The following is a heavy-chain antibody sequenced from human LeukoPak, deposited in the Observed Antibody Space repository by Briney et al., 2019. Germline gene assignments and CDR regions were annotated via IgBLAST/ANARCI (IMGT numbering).Heavy chain of an antibody. CDR1: GGSISSSNW. D-gene: IGHD7-27*01. J-gene: IGHJ3*02. Sequence: PSETLSLTCAVSGGSISSSNWWSWIRQPPGKGLEWIGYIYYSGSTNYNPSLKSRVTISVDTSKNQFSLKLSSVTAADTAVYYCARESADWGSRGAFDIWGQGTMVTVSS. CDR2: IYYSGST. CDR3: ARESADWGSRGAFDI. V-gene: IGHV4-61*01.